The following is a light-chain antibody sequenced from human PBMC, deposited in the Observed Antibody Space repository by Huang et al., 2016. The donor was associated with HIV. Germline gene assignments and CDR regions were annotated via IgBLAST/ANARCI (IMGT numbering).Light chain of an antibody. CDR3: HHYNSYSGA. CDR1: QTISNW. J-gene: IGKJ1*01. CDR2: KAS. Sequence: DIQMTQSASTLSASVGDRVTSTCRASQTISNWLAWYQQKPGKAPNLLIYKASTLESGVPSRFSGSGSGTEFTLTISSLQPDDVATYYCHHYNSYSGAFGQGTKVEIK. V-gene: IGKV1-5*03.